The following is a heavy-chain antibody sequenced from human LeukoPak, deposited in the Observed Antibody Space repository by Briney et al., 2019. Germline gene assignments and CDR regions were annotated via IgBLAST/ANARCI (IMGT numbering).Heavy chain of an antibody. V-gene: IGHV3-21*01. CDR1: GFTFSSYS. CDR3: ARGDQDIVVVVAATVFDY. D-gene: IGHD2-15*01. J-gene: IGHJ4*02. Sequence: KSVGSLRLSCAASGFTFSSYSMNWVRQAPGKGLEWVSSISSSSSYIYYADSVKGRFTISRDNAKNSLYLQMNSLRAEDTAVYYCARGDQDIVVVVAATVFDYWGQGTLVTVSS. CDR2: ISSSSSYI.